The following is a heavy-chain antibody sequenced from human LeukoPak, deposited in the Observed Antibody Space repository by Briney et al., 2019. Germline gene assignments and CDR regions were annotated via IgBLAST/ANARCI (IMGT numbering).Heavy chain of an antibody. CDR3: ARTWELLPDFDY. Sequence: GGSLRLSCAATGFTFSSYWMHWVRQAPGKGLVWVSRINSDGSSTSYADSVKGRFTISRDNAKNTLYLQMNSLRAEDTAVYYCARTWELLPDFDYWGQGTLVTVSS. V-gene: IGHV3-74*01. J-gene: IGHJ4*02. CDR1: GFTFSSYW. CDR2: INSDGSST. D-gene: IGHD1-26*01.